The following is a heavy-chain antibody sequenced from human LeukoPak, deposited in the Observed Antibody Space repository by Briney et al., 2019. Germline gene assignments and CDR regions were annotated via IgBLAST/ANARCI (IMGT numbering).Heavy chain of an antibody. J-gene: IGHJ3*02. CDR3: ARGPSHYYDSSGYYHVTAFDI. D-gene: IGHD3-22*01. Sequence: GGSLRLSCAASGFTFSSYWMSWVRQAPGKGLEWVANIKQDGSEKYYVDSVKVRFTISRDNAKNSLYLQVNSLRAEDTAVYYCARGPSHYYDSSGYYHVTAFDIWGQGTMVTVSS. V-gene: IGHV3-7*04. CDR1: GFTFSSYW. CDR2: IKQDGSEK.